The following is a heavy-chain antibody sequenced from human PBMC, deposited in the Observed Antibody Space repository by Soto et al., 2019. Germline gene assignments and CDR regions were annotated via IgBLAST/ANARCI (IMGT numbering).Heavy chain of an antibody. CDR1: GYSFTIYW. V-gene: IGHV5-51*01. J-gene: IGHJ5*02. Sequence: LGESLKISCTGVGYSFTIYWIGWVRQMPGKGLEWMGIIYPGDSDTRYSPSFQGQVTISADKSITTAYLQWSSLKASDTAMYYCARGYCTTTICDPWFDPWGQGTLVTVSS. D-gene: IGHD2-2*01. CDR2: IYPGDSDT. CDR3: ARGYCTTTICDPWFDP.